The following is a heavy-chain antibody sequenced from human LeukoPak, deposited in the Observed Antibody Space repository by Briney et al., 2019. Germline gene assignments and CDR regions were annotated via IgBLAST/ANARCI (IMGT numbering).Heavy chain of an antibody. J-gene: IGHJ6*02. D-gene: IGHD3-22*01. CDR2: VSYLGDDQ. CDR3: AKDRSSGPHYYYGMDV. CDR1: GFTFSSYG. V-gene: IGHV3-30*18. Sequence: GGSPRLSCAASGFTFSSYGIHWVRQSPGKGLEWVAVVSYLGDDQFYAESVKGRFTISRDNSKKTVFLQMNSLRGEDTAIYYCAKDRSSGPHYYYGMDVWGRGTTVIVSS.